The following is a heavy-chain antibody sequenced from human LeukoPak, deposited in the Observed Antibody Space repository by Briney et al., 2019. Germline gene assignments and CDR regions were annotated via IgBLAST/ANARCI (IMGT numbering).Heavy chain of an antibody. Sequence: ASVKVSCKASGYTFTGYYMHWVRQAPGQGLEWMGWINPNSGGTNYAQKFQGRVTMTRDTSISTAYMELSRLRSDDTAVYYCAREMATIDAFDTWGQGTMVTVSS. CDR2: INPNSGGT. D-gene: IGHD5-24*01. CDR3: AREMATIDAFDT. J-gene: IGHJ3*02. CDR1: GYTFTGYY. V-gene: IGHV1-2*02.